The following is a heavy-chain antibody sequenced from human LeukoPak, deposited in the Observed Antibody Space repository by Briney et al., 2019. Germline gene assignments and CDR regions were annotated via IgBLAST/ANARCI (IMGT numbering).Heavy chain of an antibody. CDR3: ARVRVEEPAATETSYYYYGMDV. D-gene: IGHD2-2*01. Sequence: VKVSCRASGYTFTGYYMHWVRQAPGQGLEWMGGIIPIFGTANYAQKFQGRVTITADESTSTAYMELSSLRSEVTAVYYCARVRVEEPAATETSYYYYGMDVWGQGTTVTVSS. V-gene: IGHV1-69*13. J-gene: IGHJ6*02. CDR2: IIPIFGTA. CDR1: GYTFTGYY.